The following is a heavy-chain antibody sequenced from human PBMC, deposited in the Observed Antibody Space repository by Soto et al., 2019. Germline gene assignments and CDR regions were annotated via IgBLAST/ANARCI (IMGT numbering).Heavy chain of an antibody. CDR1: GGTFSSYT. J-gene: IGHJ5*02. D-gene: IGHD3-10*01. V-gene: IGHV1-69*02. CDR2: IIPILGIA. Sequence: QVQLVQSGAEVMKPGSSVKVSCKASGGTFSSYTISWVRQAPGQGLEWMGRIIPILGIANYAQKFQGRVTITADKSTSTAYMELSSLRAEDTAVYYCARYGSGSDPAGPWGQGTLVTVSS. CDR3: ARYGSGSDPAGP.